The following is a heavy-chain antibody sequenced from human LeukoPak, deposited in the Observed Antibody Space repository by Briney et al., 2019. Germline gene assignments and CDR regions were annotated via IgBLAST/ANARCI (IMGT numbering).Heavy chain of an antibody. CDR2: IQSDGSNK. J-gene: IGHJ4*02. V-gene: IGHV3-30*02. D-gene: IGHD6-19*01. CDR1: GFTFSSYG. Sequence: PGGSLRLSCAASGFTFSSYGMHWVRQAPGKGLEWVTFIQSDGSNKYYTDSVKGRFTISRDSSKNTLYLQMNSLRAEDTALYYCAKDGSMEYSSGWYTGWGQGTLVTVSS. CDR3: AKDGSMEYSSGWYTG.